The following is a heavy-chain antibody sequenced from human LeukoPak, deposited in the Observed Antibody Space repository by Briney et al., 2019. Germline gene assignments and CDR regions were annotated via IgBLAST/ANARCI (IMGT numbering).Heavy chain of an antibody. Sequence: GASVKVSCKASGYTFTSYAMHWVRQAPGQRLEWMGWINAGNGNTKYSQKFQGRVTITRDTSASTAYMELSSLRSEDTAVYYCALGSSGYYRSHAFDIWGQGTMVTVSS. V-gene: IGHV1-3*01. D-gene: IGHD3-22*01. J-gene: IGHJ3*02. CDR1: GYTFTSYA. CDR2: INAGNGNT. CDR3: ALGSSGYYRSHAFDI.